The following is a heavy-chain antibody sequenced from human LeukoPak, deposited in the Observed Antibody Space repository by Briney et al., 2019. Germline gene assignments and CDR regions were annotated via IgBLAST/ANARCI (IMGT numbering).Heavy chain of an antibody. CDR1: GGSISGSTYY. J-gene: IGHJ4*02. CDR2: MYYSGGT. V-gene: IGHV4-39*01. CDR3: VRRGRYRGFEY. Sequence: AETLSLTCNISGGSISGSTYYWGWIRQPPEKGLEWIGSMYYSGGTYYNPSLKSRVTISVHTSKNQFSLSLTSVTAADTAVYYCVRRGRYRGFEYWGRGTLVTVSS. D-gene: IGHD1-26*01.